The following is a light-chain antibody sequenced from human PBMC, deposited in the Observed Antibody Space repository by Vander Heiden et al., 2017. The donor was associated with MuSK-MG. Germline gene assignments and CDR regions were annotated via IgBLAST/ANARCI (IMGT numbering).Light chain of an antibody. J-gene: IGKJ1*01. CDR1: EDIKNY. CDR2: GAS. Sequence: DIQLTQSPSFLSASVADRVTITCRASEDIKNYLAWYQQQAGKAPKLLIHGASTLQSGVPSRFSGSGSGTQFTLTIDSLQPEDIGTYYCQQFSSYPQTFGQGTKVDIK. CDR3: QQFSSYPQT. V-gene: IGKV1-9*01.